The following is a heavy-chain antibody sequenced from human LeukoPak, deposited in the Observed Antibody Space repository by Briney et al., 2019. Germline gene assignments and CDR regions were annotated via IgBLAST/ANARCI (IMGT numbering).Heavy chain of an antibody. CDR2: IKEDGTET. Sequence: GGSLRLSCAASGFIFSSNWVSWVRLAPGKGLEWVANIKEDGTETYYVDSVKGRFTISRDNAKNSLYLQMNSLRVEDTAVYYCAKEGRSLQTYWGQGTLVTVSS. CDR3: AKEGRSLQTY. J-gene: IGHJ4*02. V-gene: IGHV3-7*03. D-gene: IGHD5-24*01. CDR1: GFIFSSNW.